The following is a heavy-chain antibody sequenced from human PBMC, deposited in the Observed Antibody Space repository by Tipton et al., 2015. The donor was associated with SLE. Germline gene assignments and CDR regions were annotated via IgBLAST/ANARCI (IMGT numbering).Heavy chain of an antibody. CDR1: GGSFSGYY. J-gene: IGHJ4*02. Sequence: TLSLTCAVYGGSFSGYYWSWIRQPPGKGLEWIGEINHSGSTNYNPSLKSRVTISVDTSKNQFSLKLSSVTAADTAVYYCARGGGWELRYFDYWGQGTLVTVSS. CDR2: INHSGST. V-gene: IGHV4-34*01. CDR3: ARGGGWELRYFDY. D-gene: IGHD1-26*01.